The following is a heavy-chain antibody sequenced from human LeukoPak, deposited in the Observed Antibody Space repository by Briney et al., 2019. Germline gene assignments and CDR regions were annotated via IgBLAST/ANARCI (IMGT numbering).Heavy chain of an antibody. J-gene: IGHJ4*02. CDR3: ARVRAVAGPDY. D-gene: IGHD6-19*01. V-gene: IGHV3-21*01. CDR1: GFTFTSHA. Sequence: GGSLRLSCAASGFTFTSHAMTWVRQAPGKGLEWVSSISSSSSYIYYADSVKGRFTISRDNAKNSLYLQMNSLRAEDTAVYYCARVRAVAGPDYWGQGTLVTVSS. CDR2: ISSSSSYI.